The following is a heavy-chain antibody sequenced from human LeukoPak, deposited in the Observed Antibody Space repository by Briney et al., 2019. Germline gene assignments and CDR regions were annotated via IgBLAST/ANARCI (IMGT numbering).Heavy chain of an antibody. CDR1: GFTFSSYV. V-gene: IGHV3-23*01. D-gene: IGHD6-19*01. CDR3: AKGSSGWDFDY. CDR2: ISDTVVST. J-gene: IGHJ4*02. Sequence: AWSVRLSCAASGFTFSSYVMNWVRQAPGKGLEWVSAISDTVVSTYYADSVRGRFTISRDNSKNTLYLQMNSLRAEDTAVYYCAKGSSGWDFDYWGQGTLATVTS.